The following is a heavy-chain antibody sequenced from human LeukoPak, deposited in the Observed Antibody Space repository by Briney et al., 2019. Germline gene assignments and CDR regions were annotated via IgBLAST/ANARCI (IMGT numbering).Heavy chain of an antibody. CDR3: ARLRGCSGGSCYHPNFDS. V-gene: IGHV4-59*08. Sequence: SETLSLTCTVSGGSITSYYWSWIRQPPGKGLEWIGYIYYSGSTNYNPSLKSRVTLSVDTSKNQFSLKLSSVTAADTAVYYCARLRGCSGGSCYHPNFDSWGQGTLVTVS. CDR2: IYYSGST. D-gene: IGHD2-15*01. J-gene: IGHJ4*02. CDR1: GGSITSYY.